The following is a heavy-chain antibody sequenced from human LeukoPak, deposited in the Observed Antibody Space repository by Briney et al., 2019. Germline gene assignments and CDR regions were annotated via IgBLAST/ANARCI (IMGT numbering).Heavy chain of an antibody. J-gene: IGHJ4*02. D-gene: IGHD5-24*01. CDR3: ARDPDGYKFFDY. V-gene: IGHV4-39*07. CDR2: IYYSGST. CDR1: GGSISSSSYY. Sequence: SETLSLTCTVSGGSISSSSYYWGWIRQPPGKGLEWIGSIYYSGSTYYNPSLKSRVTISVDTSKNQFSLKLSSVTAADTAVYYCARDPDGYKFFDYWGRGSPVTVSS.